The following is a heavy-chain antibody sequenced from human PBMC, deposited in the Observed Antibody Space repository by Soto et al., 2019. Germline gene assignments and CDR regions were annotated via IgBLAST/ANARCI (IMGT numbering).Heavy chain of an antibody. CDR1: GFTFNSYG. V-gene: IGHV3-33*01. CDR3: ARGASSSPRAEFDY. Sequence: QVQLVESGGGVVQPGTSLRLSCAASGFTFNSYGMHWVRQASGKGLEWVAVIWSDGSNRYNGDSVKGRFTISRDNSKSTLYLKMNSLRAEDTALYYCARGASSSPRAEFDYWGQGTLVTVSS. J-gene: IGHJ4*02. D-gene: IGHD6-6*01. CDR2: IWSDGSNR.